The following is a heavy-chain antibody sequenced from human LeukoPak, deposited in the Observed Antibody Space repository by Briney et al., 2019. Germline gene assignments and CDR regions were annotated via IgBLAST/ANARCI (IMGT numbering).Heavy chain of an antibody. Sequence: PGGSLRLSCAAYGFTFDDYGMSWVRQAPGKGLEWVSGINRNGGSTGYADSVKGRFTISRDNAKNSLYLQMNSLRAEDTALYYCARVEGYYYDSSGYFVRPYYFDYWGQGTLVTVSS. J-gene: IGHJ4*02. CDR3: ARVEGYYYDSSGYFVRPYYFDY. V-gene: IGHV3-20*04. D-gene: IGHD3-22*01. CDR1: GFTFDDYG. CDR2: INRNGGST.